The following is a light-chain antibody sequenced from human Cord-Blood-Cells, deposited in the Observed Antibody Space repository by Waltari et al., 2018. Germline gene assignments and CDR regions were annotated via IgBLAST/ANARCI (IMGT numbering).Light chain of an antibody. J-gene: IGLJ3*02. CDR2: QDS. CDR1: KLGDKY. V-gene: IGLV3-1*01. CDR3: QAWDSSTAWV. Sequence: SYELTQPPSVSGSPGQPASITCSGDKLGDKYACWYQQKPGQSPVLVIYQDSKRPSGIPERFSGSNSGNTATLTISGTQAMDEADYYCQAWDSSTAWVFGGGTKLTVL.